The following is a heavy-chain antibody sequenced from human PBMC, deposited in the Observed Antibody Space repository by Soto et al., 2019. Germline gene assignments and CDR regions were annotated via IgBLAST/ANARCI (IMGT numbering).Heavy chain of an antibody. J-gene: IGHJ6*02. CDR1: GYTFTSYD. V-gene: IGHV1-8*01. D-gene: IGHD3-16*01. CDR2: MNPNSGNT. Sequence: QVQLVQSGAEVKKPGASVKVSCKASGYTFTSYDINWVRQATGQGLEWMGWMNPNSGNTAYAQKFQGRVTMTRDTSISTAYMELSSLRSEDAAIYYCARALWVPRPPSHYDYYGMDVWGQGTTVTVSS. CDR3: ARALWVPRPPSHYDYYGMDV.